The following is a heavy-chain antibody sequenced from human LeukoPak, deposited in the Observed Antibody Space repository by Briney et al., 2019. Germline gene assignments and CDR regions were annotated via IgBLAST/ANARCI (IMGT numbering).Heavy chain of an antibody. V-gene: IGHV3-53*01. CDR2: IYSGGSI. Sequence: GGSLRLSCAASGFTVSSNYMSWVRQAPGKGLEWVSVIYSGGSIYYADSVKGRFTISRDNSKNMLYLQMNSLRAEDTAVYYCASLVVVAAHFDYWGQGTLVTVSS. J-gene: IGHJ4*02. CDR1: GFTVSSNY. D-gene: IGHD2-15*01. CDR3: ASLVVVAAHFDY.